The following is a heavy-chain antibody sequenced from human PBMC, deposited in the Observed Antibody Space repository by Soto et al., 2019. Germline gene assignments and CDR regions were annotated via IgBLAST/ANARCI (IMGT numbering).Heavy chain of an antibody. J-gene: IGHJ6*02. CDR2: IKTNTEGGRT. V-gene: IGHV3-15*07. CDR3: TTGSVEGV. D-gene: IGHD2-15*01. CDR1: GLTISNAW. Sequence: EVQLVESGGGFIYPGGSLRLSCAASGLTISNAWMNWVRQAPGKGLEWVGRIKTNTEGGRTDYAAAVKGRFTVSRDDSKNTLYLQMNSLKTEDTAVYYCTTGSVEGVWGQGTTFTASS.